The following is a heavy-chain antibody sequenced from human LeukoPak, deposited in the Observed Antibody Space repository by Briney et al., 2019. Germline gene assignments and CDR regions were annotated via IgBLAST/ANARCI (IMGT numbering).Heavy chain of an antibody. CDR1: GFTFDDYG. D-gene: IGHD3-9*01. CDR2: INWIVGRT. CDR3: ARDSYDILTGYYNHFDY. V-gene: IGHV3-20*04. Sequence: GGSLRLSCTASGFTFDDYGMSWVRQAPGKGLEWVSGINWIVGRTGYADSVKGRFTISRDNAKNSLYLQMNSLRAEDTALYYCARDSYDILTGYYNHFDYWGQGTLVTVSS. J-gene: IGHJ4*02.